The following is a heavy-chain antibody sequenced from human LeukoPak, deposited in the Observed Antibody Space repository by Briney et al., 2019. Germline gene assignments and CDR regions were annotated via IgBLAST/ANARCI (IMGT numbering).Heavy chain of an antibody. V-gene: IGHV4-30-4*01. Sequence: SQTLSLTCTVSGGSISSGDYYWSWIRQPPGKGLEWIGYIYYSGSTYYNPSLKSRVTISVDTSKNHFSLKLSSVTAADTAVYYCARDRRSVANWFDPWGQGTLVTASP. CDR2: IYYSGST. CDR3: ARDRRSVANWFDP. J-gene: IGHJ5*02. CDR1: GGSISSGDYY.